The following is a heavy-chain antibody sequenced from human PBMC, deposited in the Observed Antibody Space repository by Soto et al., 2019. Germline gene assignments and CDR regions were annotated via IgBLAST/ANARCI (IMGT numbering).Heavy chain of an antibody. CDR2: IYYSGST. CDR3: ARGEYYYGSGSTYYFDY. CDR1: GGSISSGCYY. D-gene: IGHD3-10*01. V-gene: IGHV4-31*03. J-gene: IGHJ4*02. Sequence: PSETLSLTCTVSGGSISSGCYYWSWIRQHPGKGLEWIGYIYYSGSTYYNPSLKSRVTISVDTSKNQFSLKLSSVTAADTAVYYCARGEYYYGSGSTYYFDYWGQGTLVTVSS.